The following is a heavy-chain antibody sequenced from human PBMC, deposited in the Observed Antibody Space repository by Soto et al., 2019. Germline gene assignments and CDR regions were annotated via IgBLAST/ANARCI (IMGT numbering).Heavy chain of an antibody. V-gene: IGHV3-9*01. CDR1: GFTFDDYA. CDR3: AKGMTYSRYCTNGVCPGAFDI. D-gene: IGHD2-8*01. J-gene: IGHJ3*02. CDR2: ISWNRGSI. Sequence: PGGSLRLSCAASGFTFDDYAMHWVRQAPRKGQEKVSGISWNRGSIGYAETVKGRFTISRDNAKNSLYLQMNSLRAEDTALYYCAKGMTYSRYCTNGVCPGAFDIWGQGTMVTVSS.